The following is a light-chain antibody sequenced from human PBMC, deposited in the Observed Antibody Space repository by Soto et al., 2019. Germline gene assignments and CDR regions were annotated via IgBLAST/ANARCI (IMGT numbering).Light chain of an antibody. CDR1: QSVSSK. CDR3: QQYNSWPYT. V-gene: IGKV3-15*01. CDR2: GAS. Sequence: EIVMTQSPATLSVSPGERATLSCRASQSVSSKLAWYQQKAGQAPRLLIYGASTRATGIPARFSGSGSGTEFTLTISSLQSEDFAVYYCQQYNSWPYTFGQGTKLEIK. J-gene: IGKJ2*01.